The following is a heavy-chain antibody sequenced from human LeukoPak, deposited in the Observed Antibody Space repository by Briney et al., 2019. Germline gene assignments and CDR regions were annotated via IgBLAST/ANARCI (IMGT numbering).Heavy chain of an antibody. J-gene: IGHJ4*02. Sequence: VASVKVSCKASGGTFSSYAISWVRQAPGQGLEWMGRIIPILGIANYAQKFRGRVTITADKSTSTAYMELSSLRSEDTAVYYCASLPYYYDSSGYQWGQGTLVTVSS. CDR1: GGTFSSYA. V-gene: IGHV1-69*04. CDR2: IIPILGIA. D-gene: IGHD3-22*01. CDR3: ASLPYYYDSSGYQ.